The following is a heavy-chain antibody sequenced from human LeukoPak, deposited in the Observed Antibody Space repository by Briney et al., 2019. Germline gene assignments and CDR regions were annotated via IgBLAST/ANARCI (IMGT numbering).Heavy chain of an antibody. V-gene: IGHV4-34*01. J-gene: IGHJ5*02. CDR1: GGSFSGYY. Sequence: SETLSLTCAVYGGSFSGYYWSWIRQPPGKGLEWIGEINHSGSTNYNPSLKSRVTISVDTSKNQFSLKLTSATAADTAVYYCARWSSNYYDSSGRRFDPWGQGTLVTVSS. CDR3: ARWSSNYYDSSGRRFDP. CDR2: INHSGST. D-gene: IGHD3-22*01.